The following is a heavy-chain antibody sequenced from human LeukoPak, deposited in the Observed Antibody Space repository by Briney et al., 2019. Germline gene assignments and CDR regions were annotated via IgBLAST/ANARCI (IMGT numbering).Heavy chain of an antibody. CDR3: SVGSSHDY. Sequence: PSETLSLTCTVSGGSISSSSYYWGWIRQPPGKGLEWIGSIYYSGSTYYNPSLKSRVTISVDTSKNQFSLKLSSVTAADTAVYYCSVGSSHDYWGQGTLVTISS. D-gene: IGHD6-13*01. V-gene: IGHV4-39*01. CDR1: GGSISSSSYY. CDR2: IYYSGST. J-gene: IGHJ4*02.